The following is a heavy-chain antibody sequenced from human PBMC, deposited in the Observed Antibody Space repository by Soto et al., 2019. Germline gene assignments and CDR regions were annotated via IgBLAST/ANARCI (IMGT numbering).Heavy chain of an antibody. V-gene: IGHV3-23*01. CDR2: ISGSGGST. J-gene: IGHJ4*02. D-gene: IGHD3-16*02. Sequence: GGSLRLSCAASGFTFSSYAMSWVRQAPGKGLEWVSAISGSGGSTYYADSVKGRFTISRDNSKNTLYLQMNSLRAEDTAVYYCAKDSSSLNLDPYYFAYRGQGTLVTVSS. CDR3: AKDSSSLNLDPYYFAY. CDR1: GFTFSSYA.